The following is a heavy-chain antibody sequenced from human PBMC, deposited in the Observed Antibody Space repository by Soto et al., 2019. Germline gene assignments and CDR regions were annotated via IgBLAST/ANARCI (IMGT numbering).Heavy chain of an antibody. CDR3: AKGGAIVAAGTRVYLYKDMDV. D-gene: IGHD1-26*01. J-gene: IGHJ6*02. Sequence: ASVKVSCKASGYTFTGYYVHWVRQAPGQGLEGMGWINPNSGDTYLAQRFQGRVTMNRDTSIGTAYMELRGLTSDDTAEYYCAKGGAIVAAGTRVYLYKDMDVWGQGPTVTLSS. V-gene: IGHV1-2*02. CDR2: INPNSGDT. CDR1: GYTFTGYY.